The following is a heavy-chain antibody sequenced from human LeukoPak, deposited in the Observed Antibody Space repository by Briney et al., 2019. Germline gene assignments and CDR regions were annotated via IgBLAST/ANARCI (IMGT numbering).Heavy chain of an antibody. V-gene: IGHV3-7*03. CDR3: AKISGSYHSLDY. J-gene: IGHJ4*02. Sequence: GGSLRLSCAASGFTFSSYWMSWVRQAPGKGREWVANIKQDGSEKYYVDSVKGRFTIARDNAKNSLYLQMNSLRAEDTAVYYCAKISGSYHSLDYWGQGTLVTVPS. CDR1: GFTFSSYW. CDR2: IKQDGSEK. D-gene: IGHD1-26*01.